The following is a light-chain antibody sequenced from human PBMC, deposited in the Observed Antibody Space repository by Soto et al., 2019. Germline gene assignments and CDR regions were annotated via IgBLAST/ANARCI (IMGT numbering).Light chain of an antibody. Sequence: DIQLTQSPSILSASVGDRVTITCRASENIYGYLAWYQQKPGEAPNLLIYWASTLVSGVPSRFTGGESGTEFTLTISDLQPDDFATYFCQQYSAYPLTFGGGTKLDIK. CDR1: ENIYGY. V-gene: IGKV1-5*03. J-gene: IGKJ4*01. CDR3: QQYSAYPLT. CDR2: WAS.